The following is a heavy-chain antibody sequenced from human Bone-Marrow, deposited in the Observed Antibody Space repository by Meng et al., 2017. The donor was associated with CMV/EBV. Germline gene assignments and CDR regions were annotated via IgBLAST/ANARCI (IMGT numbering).Heavy chain of an antibody. CDR1: GGSFSGYY. D-gene: IGHD3-3*01. V-gene: IGHV4-34*01. J-gene: IGHJ6*02. CDR3: ARVRSSSPRFAAYYGMDV. Sequence: SETLSLTCAVYGGSFSGYYWSWIRQPPGKGLEWIGEINHSGSTNNNPSLKSRVTISVDTSKNQFSLKLSSVTAADTAVYYCARVRSSSPRFAAYYGMDVWGQGTTVTVSS. CDR2: INHSGST.